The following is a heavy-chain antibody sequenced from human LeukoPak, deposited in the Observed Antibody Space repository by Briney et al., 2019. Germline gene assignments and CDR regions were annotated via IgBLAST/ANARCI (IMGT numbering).Heavy chain of an antibody. D-gene: IGHD3-10*01. CDR1: GGSFSGYY. Sequence: SETLSLTCAVYGGSFSGYYWSWIRQPPGKGLEWIGEINHSGSTNYNPSLKSRVTISVDTSKNQFSLKLSSVTAADTAVYYCARGFLYYGSGSYYPKDQYDYWGQGTLVTVSS. CDR2: INHSGST. V-gene: IGHV4-34*01. J-gene: IGHJ4*02. CDR3: ARGFLYYGSGSYYPKDQYDY.